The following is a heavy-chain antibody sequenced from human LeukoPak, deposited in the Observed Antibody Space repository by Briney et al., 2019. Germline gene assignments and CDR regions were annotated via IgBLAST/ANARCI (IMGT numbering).Heavy chain of an antibody. Sequence: SSVEVSCKASGGTFSSYAISWVRQAPGQGLEWMGRIIPIFGKANYAQKFQGRDTITTYESTSTAYMELSSLRSEDTAVYYCARAITMVRGVTELWGQGTLVTVSS. CDR3: ARAITMVRGVTEL. D-gene: IGHD3-10*01. CDR2: IIPIFGKA. V-gene: IGHV1-69*05. J-gene: IGHJ4*02. CDR1: GGTFSSYA.